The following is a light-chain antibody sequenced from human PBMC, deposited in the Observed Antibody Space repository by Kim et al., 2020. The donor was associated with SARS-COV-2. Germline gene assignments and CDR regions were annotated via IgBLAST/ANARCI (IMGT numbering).Light chain of an antibody. V-gene: IGKV1-5*01. CDR1: QSISSW. CDR2: DAS. CDR3: QQYNSFPWT. Sequence: ASVGDRVTITCRASQSISSWLAWYQQKPGKAPKLLIYDASSLESGVPSRFSGSGSGTEFTLTISSLQPDDFATYYCQQYNSFPWTFGQGTKVEIK. J-gene: IGKJ1*01.